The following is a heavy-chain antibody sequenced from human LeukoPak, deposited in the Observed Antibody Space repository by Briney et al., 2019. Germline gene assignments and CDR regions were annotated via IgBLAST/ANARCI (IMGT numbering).Heavy chain of an antibody. V-gene: IGHV3-21*01. CDR3: ARGHTAVTRHFDF. CDR1: GFTFTTYS. D-gene: IGHD4-17*01. Sequence: PGGSLRLSYEASGFTFTTYSMTWVRQAPGKGLEWVSIISSGSSAIFSADALKGRFTISRDDAKNLLYLDMNSLRAEDTAVYYCARGHTAVTRHFDFWGQGTLVTVSS. CDR2: ISSGSSAI. J-gene: IGHJ4*02.